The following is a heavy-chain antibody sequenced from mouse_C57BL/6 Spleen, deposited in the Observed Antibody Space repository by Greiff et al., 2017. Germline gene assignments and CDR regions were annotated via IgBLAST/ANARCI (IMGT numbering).Heavy chain of an antibody. V-gene: IGHV14-3*01. Sequence: EVKLQESVAELVRPGASVKLSCTASGFNIKNTYMHWVKQRPEQGLEWIGRIDPANGNTKYAPKFQGKATITADTSSNTAYLQLSSLTSEDTAIYYCARRGLLRSYDYAMDYWGQGTSVTVSS. CDR1: GFNIKNTY. CDR3: ARRGLLRSYDYAMDY. J-gene: IGHJ4*01. CDR2: IDPANGNT. D-gene: IGHD1-1*01.